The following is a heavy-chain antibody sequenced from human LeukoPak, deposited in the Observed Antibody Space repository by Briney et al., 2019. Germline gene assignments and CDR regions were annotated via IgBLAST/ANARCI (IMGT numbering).Heavy chain of an antibody. V-gene: IGHV5-10-1*01. CDR3: VGSTIAVAGLYYSYYGMDV. CDR1: GYSFTSYW. Sequence: GESLKISCKGSGYSFTSYWISWVRQMPGKGLEWMGRIDPNDSYTYYSPSFQGHVTISADKSISTAYLQWSSLKASDTAMYYCVGSTIAVAGLYYSYYGMDVWGQGTTVTVSS. D-gene: IGHD6-19*01. CDR2: IDPNDSYT. J-gene: IGHJ6*02.